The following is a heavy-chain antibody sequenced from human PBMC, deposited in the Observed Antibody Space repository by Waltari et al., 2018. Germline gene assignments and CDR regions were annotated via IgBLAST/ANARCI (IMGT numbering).Heavy chain of an antibody. J-gene: IGHJ3*02. D-gene: IGHD6-6*01. CDR2: IIPILGIA. V-gene: IGHV1-69*09. CDR1: GGTFSSYA. CDR3: ASVSVAARRAFDI. Sequence: QVQLVQSGAEVKKPGSSVKVSCKASGGTFSSYAISWVRQAPGQGLEWMGRIIPILGIANYAQKFQGRVTITADKSTSTAYMELSSLRSEDTAVYYCASVSVAARRAFDIWGQGTMVTVSS.